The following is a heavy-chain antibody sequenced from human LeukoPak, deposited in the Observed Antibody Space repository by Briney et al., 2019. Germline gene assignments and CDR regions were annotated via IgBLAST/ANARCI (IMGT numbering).Heavy chain of an antibody. CDR2: IIPILGTA. CDR3: ARRGYSYGLGPFDP. J-gene: IGHJ5*02. V-gene: IGHV1-69*05. D-gene: IGHD5-18*01. CDR1: GGTFSSYA. Sequence: VASVKVSCKATGGTFSSYASSWVRQAGGQGLERMGGIIPILGTANYAEKFQGRVTITTDESTSTAYMELSSLRSEDTAVYYCARRGYSYGLGPFDPWGQGTLVTVSS.